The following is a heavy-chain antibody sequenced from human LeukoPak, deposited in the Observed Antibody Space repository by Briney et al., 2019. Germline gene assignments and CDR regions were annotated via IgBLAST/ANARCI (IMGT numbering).Heavy chain of an antibody. D-gene: IGHD2-2*01. V-gene: IGHV3-30*18. CDR3: AKEVVPAAPFDY. Sequence: GGSLRLSCAASGFTFSSYGMPWVRQAPGKGLEWVAVISYDGSNKYYADSVKGRFTISRDNSKNTLYLQMNSLRAEDTAVYYCAKEVVPAAPFDYWGQGALVTVSS. CDR1: GFTFSSYG. CDR2: ISYDGSNK. J-gene: IGHJ4*02.